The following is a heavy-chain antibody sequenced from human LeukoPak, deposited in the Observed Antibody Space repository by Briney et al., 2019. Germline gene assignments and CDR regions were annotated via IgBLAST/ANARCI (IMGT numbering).Heavy chain of an antibody. Sequence: GGSLRLSCAASGFTFSDHAMAWVRQAPGKGLKWVATITGNGDSKFYADSVKGRFIISRDNSKNTLNLEMSSLRVEDTAVYFCARGGDYSRFPQFDYWGQGTLVTVSS. CDR2: ITGNGDSK. D-gene: IGHD2-15*01. J-gene: IGHJ4*02. CDR1: GFTFSDHA. CDR3: ARGGDYSRFPQFDY. V-gene: IGHV3-23*01.